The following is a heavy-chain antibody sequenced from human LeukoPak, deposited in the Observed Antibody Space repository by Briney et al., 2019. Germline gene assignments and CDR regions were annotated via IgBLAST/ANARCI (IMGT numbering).Heavy chain of an antibody. CDR1: GSSISSYY. CDR3: ARHLTRGYSYGHDAFDI. V-gene: IGHV4-59*01. D-gene: IGHD5-18*01. J-gene: IGHJ3*02. CDR2: IYYSGST. Sequence: SETLSLTCTVSGSSISSYYWSWIRQPPGKGLEWIGYIYYSGSTNYNPSLKSRVTISVDTSKNQFSLKLSSVTAADTAVYYCARHLTRGYSYGHDAFDIWGQGTMVTVSS.